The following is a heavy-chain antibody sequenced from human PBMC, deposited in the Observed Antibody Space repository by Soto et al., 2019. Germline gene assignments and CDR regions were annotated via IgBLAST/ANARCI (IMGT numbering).Heavy chain of an antibody. J-gene: IGHJ3*02. Sequence: VASVKVSCKASGYTFKNYGISWVRQAPGQGLEWMAWISAYNGNTNYAQKLQGRVTVTTDTSTSTAYMELSSLRSDDTAVYYCTKAPGIAVRNDIWGQGTMVTVSS. CDR3: TKAPGIAVRNDI. CDR1: GYTFKNYG. D-gene: IGHD6-19*01. V-gene: IGHV1-18*01. CDR2: ISAYNGNT.